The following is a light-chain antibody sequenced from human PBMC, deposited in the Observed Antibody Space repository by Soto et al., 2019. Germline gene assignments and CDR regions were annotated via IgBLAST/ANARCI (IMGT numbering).Light chain of an antibody. Sequence: DLQMTQSPSSLSASVGDRVTITCRASQSITTYLNWYQQKPGKAPKLLIYDASSLESGVPSRFSGSGSGTDFTLTISSLQPEDFATYYCQQSRAFGQGTKVEIK. J-gene: IGKJ1*01. CDR2: DAS. V-gene: IGKV1-39*01. CDR3: QQSRA. CDR1: QSITTY.